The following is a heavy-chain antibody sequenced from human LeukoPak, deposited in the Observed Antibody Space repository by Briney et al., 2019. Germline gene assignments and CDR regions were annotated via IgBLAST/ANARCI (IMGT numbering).Heavy chain of an antibody. J-gene: IGHJ6*02. D-gene: IGHD4-23*01. Sequence: SETLSLTCTVSGGSISSYYWSWIRQPPGKGLEWIGYIYYSGSTNYNPSLKSRDTISVDTSKNQFSLKLSSVTAADTAVYYCARYGGDYYGMDVWGQGTTVTVSS. CDR3: ARYGGDYYGMDV. CDR1: GGSISSYY. CDR2: IYYSGST. V-gene: IGHV4-59*01.